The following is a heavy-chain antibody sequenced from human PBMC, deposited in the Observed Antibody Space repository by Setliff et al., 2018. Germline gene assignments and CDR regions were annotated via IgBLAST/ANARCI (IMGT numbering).Heavy chain of an antibody. CDR1: GGSFSDYY. D-gene: IGHD3-3*01. CDR2: INQSGNT. CDR3: RFWSSYYKNDY. J-gene: IGHJ4*02. Sequence: PSETLSLTCTVYGGSFSDYYWGWIRQSPGKRPEWIAEINQSGNTNYNPSLNSRVSVSVDTPTNQFSLKVFSVTAADTAVYYCRFWSSYYKNDYWAQGTRVTVSS. V-gene: IGHV4-34*01.